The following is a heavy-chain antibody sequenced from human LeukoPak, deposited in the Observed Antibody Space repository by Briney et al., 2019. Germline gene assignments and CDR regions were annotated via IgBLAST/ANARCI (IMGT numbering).Heavy chain of an antibody. CDR1: GFTFSSYG. D-gene: IGHD3-10*01. CDR2: IWYDGSNK. J-gene: IGHJ4*02. Sequence: GRSLRLSCAASGFTFSSYGMHWVRQAPGKGLEWVAVIWYDGSNKYYADSVKGRFTISRDNSKNTLYLQMNSLRAEDTAVYYCARDDYYGSGSYSNWGQGTLVTVSS. V-gene: IGHV3-33*08. CDR3: ARDDYYGSGSYSN.